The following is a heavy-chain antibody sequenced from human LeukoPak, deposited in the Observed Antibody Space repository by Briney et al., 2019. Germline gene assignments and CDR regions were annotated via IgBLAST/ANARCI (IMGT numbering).Heavy chain of an antibody. V-gene: IGHV6-1*01. D-gene: IGHD2-2*01. CDR1: GDSVSINSAT. CDR3: ARRLTQYDCFDP. CDR2: TYYRSTLYN. J-gene: IGHJ5*02. Sequence: SQTLSLTCALSGDSVSINSATWNWVRQSPSRGLEWLGRTYYRSTLYNDYAVSVRGRITVNPDTSKNQFSLHLNSVTPEDTAVYYCARRLTQYDCFDPWGQGILVTVSS.